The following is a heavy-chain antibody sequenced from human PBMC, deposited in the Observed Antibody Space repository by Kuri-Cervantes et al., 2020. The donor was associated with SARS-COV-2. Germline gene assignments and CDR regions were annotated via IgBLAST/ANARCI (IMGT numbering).Heavy chain of an antibody. CDR2: IYYSGST. CDR1: GGSISSYY. D-gene: IGHD3-16*01. Sequence: SGTLSLTCTVSGGSISSYYWSWIRQPPGKGLEWIGYIYYSGSTNYNPSLKSRVTISVDTSKNQFSLKLSPVTAADTAVYYCARDGGTSFADYWGQGTLVTVSS. J-gene: IGHJ4*02. V-gene: IGHV4-59*12. CDR3: ARDGGTSFADY.